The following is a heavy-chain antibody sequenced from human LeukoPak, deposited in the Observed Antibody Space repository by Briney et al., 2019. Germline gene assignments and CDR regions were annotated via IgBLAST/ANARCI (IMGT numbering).Heavy chain of an antibody. J-gene: IGHJ5*02. CDR1: GGSISSGSYY. D-gene: IGHD2-2*01. CDR3: ARSPLIPAAGWFDP. V-gene: IGHV4-61*02. Sequence: SQTLSLTCTVSGGSISSGSYYWSWIRQPAGKGLEWIGRIYTSGSTNYNPSLKSRVTISVDTSRNQFSLKLSSVTAADTAVYYCARSPLIPAAGWFDPWGQGTLVTVSS. CDR2: IYTSGST.